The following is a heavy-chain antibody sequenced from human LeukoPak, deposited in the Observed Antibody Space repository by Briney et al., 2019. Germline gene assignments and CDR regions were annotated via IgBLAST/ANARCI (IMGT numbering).Heavy chain of an antibody. Sequence: GGSLRLSCAASGFTFSSYAMSWVRQAPGKGLEWVAVISYDGSNKYYADSVKGRFTISRDNSKNTLYLQMNSLRAEDTAVYYCAREVTSQYYFDYWGQGTLVTVSS. V-gene: IGHV3-30-3*01. CDR3: AREVTSQYYFDY. CDR1: GFTFSSYA. CDR2: ISYDGSNK. J-gene: IGHJ4*02. D-gene: IGHD2-21*02.